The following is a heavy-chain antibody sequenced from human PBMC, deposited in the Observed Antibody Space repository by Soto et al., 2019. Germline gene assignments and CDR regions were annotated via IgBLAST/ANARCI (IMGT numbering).Heavy chain of an antibody. CDR3: ARASGCTGDSCAFDH. CDR2: IYYTGST. J-gene: IGHJ5*02. Sequence: SETLSLTCTVSGGSISTYYWSWIRQPPGKGLEWIGYIYYTGSTNYNPSLKSRVTISVDTSKNQFSLKLSSVTAADTAVYYCARASGCTGDSCAFDHWGQGTLVTVPQ. D-gene: IGHD2-15*01. V-gene: IGHV4-59*01. CDR1: GGSISTYY.